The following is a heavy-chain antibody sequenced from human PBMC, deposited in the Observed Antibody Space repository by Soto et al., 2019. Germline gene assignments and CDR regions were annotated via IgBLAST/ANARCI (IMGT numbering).Heavy chain of an antibody. J-gene: IGHJ4*02. V-gene: IGHV1-18*01. CDR2: ISAYNGNT. CDR3: AGDTAAAGIFGY. CDR1: GYTFTSYG. D-gene: IGHD6-13*01. Sequence: QVQLVQSGAEVKKPGASVKVSCKASGYTFTSYGISWVRQAPGQGLEWMGWISAYNGNTNYAQKLQGRVTMTTDTATSTAYKELRSLRSDDTAVYYCAGDTAAAGIFGYWGQGTLVTVAS.